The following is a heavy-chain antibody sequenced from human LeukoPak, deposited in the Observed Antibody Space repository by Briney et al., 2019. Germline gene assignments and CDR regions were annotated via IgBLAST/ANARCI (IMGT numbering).Heavy chain of an antibody. V-gene: IGHV4-38-2*02. CDR3: ARSGGSD. CDR2: IYQSGTT. D-gene: IGHD6-19*01. J-gene: IGHJ4*02. CDR1: GYSISSGYY. Sequence: SETLSLPCTVSGYSISSGYYWGWIRQPPGKGLEWIGTIYQSGTTYYNPSLKSRVTISVDTSKNQFSLKLSSVTAADTAVYYCARSGGSDWGQGTLVTVSS.